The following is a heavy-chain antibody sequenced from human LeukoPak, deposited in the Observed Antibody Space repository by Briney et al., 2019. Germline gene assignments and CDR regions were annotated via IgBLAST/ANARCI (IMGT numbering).Heavy chain of an antibody. D-gene: IGHD3-22*01. J-gene: IGHJ4*02. V-gene: IGHV4-34*01. CDR1: GGSFSGYY. Sequence: NTSETLSLTCAVYGGSFSGYYWSWIRQPPGKGLEWIGEINHSGSTNYNPSLKSRVTISVDTSKNQFSLKLSSVTAADTAVYYCARANDCYDSSGYYCYYFDYWGQGTLVTVSS. CDR3: ARANDCYDSSGYYCYYFDY. CDR2: INHSGST.